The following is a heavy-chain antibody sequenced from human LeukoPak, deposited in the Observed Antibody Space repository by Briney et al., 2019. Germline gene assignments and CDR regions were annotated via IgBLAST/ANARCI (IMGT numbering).Heavy chain of an antibody. V-gene: IGHV1-2*02. CDR1: GYTFTDYY. J-gene: IGHJ3*02. CDR2: VNPNSGGT. D-gene: IGHD3-22*01. CDR3: ARGPYSYDSSGAFDI. Sequence: GASVKVSCKASGYTFTDYYMFWVRQAPGQGLEWMGWVNPNSGGTNFAQKFQGRVTMTRDTSISTAYMELSRLRSDDTAVYFCARGPYSYDSSGAFDIWGQGTMVTVSS.